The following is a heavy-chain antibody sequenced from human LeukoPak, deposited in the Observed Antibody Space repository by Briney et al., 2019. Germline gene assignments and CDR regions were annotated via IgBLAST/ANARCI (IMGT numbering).Heavy chain of an antibody. D-gene: IGHD2-2*01. CDR1: GGSFSGYY. CDR2: INHSGST. Sequence: PSETLSLTCAVYGGSFSGYYWSWIRQPPGKGLEWIGEINHSGSTNYNPSLKSRVTISLDTSKNQFSLKLSSVTAADTAVYYCARGGWGYCSSTSCAGARYFDYWGQGTLVTVSS. CDR3: ARGGWGYCSSTSCAGARYFDY. V-gene: IGHV4-34*01. J-gene: IGHJ4*02.